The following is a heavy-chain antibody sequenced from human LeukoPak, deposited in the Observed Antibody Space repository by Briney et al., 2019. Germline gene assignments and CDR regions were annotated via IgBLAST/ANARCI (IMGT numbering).Heavy chain of an antibody. CDR2: ISSSSSNI. CDR3: ARENGCRLDY. J-gene: IGHJ4*02. D-gene: IGHD1-1*01. CDR1: GFMFSAYA. Sequence: PGGSLRLSCAASGFMFSAYAMNWVRQAPGKGLEWISYISSSSSNIYYADSVKGRFTISRDNARNSLYLQINSLRVDDTAVYFCARENGCRLDYWGQGSLVTVSS. V-gene: IGHV3-48*04.